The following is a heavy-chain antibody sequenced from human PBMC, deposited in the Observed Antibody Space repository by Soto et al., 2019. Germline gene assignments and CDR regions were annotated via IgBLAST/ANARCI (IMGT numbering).Heavy chain of an antibody. D-gene: IGHD2-15*01. CDR2: IWNDGSHA. CDR3: SRDQTDSGGYFDS. Sequence: QVQLVESGGGVVQPGGSLGLSCEGSGFPFRSYGIQWVRQAPGKGLEWLGLIWNDGSHAYYADSVKGRFTISRDNSKNTVFLQVSNLRAEDTAVYFCSRDQTDSGGYFDSWGQGTLVTVSS. CDR1: GFPFRSYG. V-gene: IGHV3-33*01. J-gene: IGHJ4*02.